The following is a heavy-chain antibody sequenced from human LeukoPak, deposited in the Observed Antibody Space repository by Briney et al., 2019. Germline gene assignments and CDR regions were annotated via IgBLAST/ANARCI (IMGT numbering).Heavy chain of an antibody. Sequence: GASVKVSCKASGGTFSSYAISWVRQAPGQGLEWMGGIIPIFGTANYAQKFQGRVTITADESTSTAYMELSSLRSEDTAVYYCARRDSSSRNWFDPWGQGTLVTVSS. CDR1: GGTFSSYA. V-gene: IGHV1-69*13. J-gene: IGHJ5*02. D-gene: IGHD6-13*01. CDR3: ARRDSSSRNWFDP. CDR2: IIPIFGTA.